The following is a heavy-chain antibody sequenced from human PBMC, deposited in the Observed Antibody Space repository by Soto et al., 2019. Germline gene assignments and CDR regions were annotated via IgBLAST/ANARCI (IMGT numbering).Heavy chain of an antibody. V-gene: IGHV3-48*03. CDR2: ISSSGSTI. J-gene: IGHJ6*02. CDR1: GFTFSSYE. CDR3: AKVGSSATGNSRYYYYGLDV. Sequence: PGGSLRLSCAASGFTFSSYEMNWVRQAPGKGLEWVSYISSSGSTIYYADSVKGRFTISRDNAKNSLYLQMNSLRAEDTAVYYCAKVGSSATGNSRYYYYGLDVWGQGTTVSVSS. D-gene: IGHD6-13*01.